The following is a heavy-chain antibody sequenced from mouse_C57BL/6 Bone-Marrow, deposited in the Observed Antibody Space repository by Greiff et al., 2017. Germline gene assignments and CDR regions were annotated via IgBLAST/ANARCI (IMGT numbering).Heavy chain of an antibody. Sequence: VQLKQSGPELVKPGASVKMSCKASGYTFTDYNMHWVKQSHGKSLEWIGYINPNNGGTSYNQKFKGKDTLTVNKSSSTAYMELRSLTSEDSAVXYCARGYYGYFDVWGTGTTVTVSS. D-gene: IGHD2-2*01. CDR3: ARGYYGYFDV. V-gene: IGHV1-22*01. J-gene: IGHJ1*03. CDR2: INPNNGGT. CDR1: GYTFTDYN.